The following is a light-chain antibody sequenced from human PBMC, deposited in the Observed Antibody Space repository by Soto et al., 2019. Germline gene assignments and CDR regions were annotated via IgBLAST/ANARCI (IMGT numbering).Light chain of an antibody. CDR2: EVT. J-gene: IGLJ2*01. CDR1: SGDVGGYNY. Sequence: QSALTQPASVSGSPGQSVTISCAGTSGDVGGYNYVSWYQQHPGKAPKLVIYEVTKRPSGVPDRFSGSKSGNTASLTVSGLQAEDEADYYCSSSAGSNKAIFGGGTKLTVL. V-gene: IGLV2-8*01. CDR3: SSSAGSNKAI.